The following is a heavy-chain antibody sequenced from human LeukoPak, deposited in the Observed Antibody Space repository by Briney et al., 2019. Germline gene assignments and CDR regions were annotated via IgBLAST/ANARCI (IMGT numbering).Heavy chain of an antibody. CDR3: ARGEPPRDCGGDCYGNFDY. CDR2: ISGSGGST. CDR1: GFTSSSYA. V-gene: IGHV3-23*01. D-gene: IGHD2-21*02. J-gene: IGHJ4*02. Sequence: GGSLRLSCAASGFTSSSYAMSWVRQAPGKGLEWVSAISGSGGSTYYADSVKGRFTISRDNAKNLLYLQMNSLRAEDTAVYYCARGEPPRDCGGDCYGNFDYWGQGTLVTVSS.